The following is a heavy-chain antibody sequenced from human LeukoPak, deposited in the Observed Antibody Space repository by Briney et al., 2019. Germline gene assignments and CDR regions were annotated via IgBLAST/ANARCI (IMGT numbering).Heavy chain of an antibody. CDR1: GGSISSGSYY. J-gene: IGHJ5*02. CDR3: ARGKRDLDILNL. D-gene: IGHD3-9*01. CDR2: IYTSGST. Sequence: SQTLSLTCTVSGGSISSGSYYWSWIRQPAGRGLEWIGRIYTSGSTNYNPSLKSRVTISVDTSKNQFSLKLSSVTAADTAVYYCARGKRDLDILNLWGQGTLVTVSS. V-gene: IGHV4-61*02.